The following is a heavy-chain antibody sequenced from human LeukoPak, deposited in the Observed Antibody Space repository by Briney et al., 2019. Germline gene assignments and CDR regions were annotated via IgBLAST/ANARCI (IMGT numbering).Heavy chain of an antibody. Sequence: SETLSLTCAVYGGPFSTYYWSWIRQPPGKGLEWIGEINHSASTNYNPSLKSRVTISVDTSKNQFSLKLSSVTAADTAVYYCARVTPGSSGWYRPFDYWGQGTQVTVS. V-gene: IGHV4-34*01. CDR1: GGPFSTYY. J-gene: IGHJ4*02. CDR2: INHSAST. CDR3: ARVTPGSSGWYRPFDY. D-gene: IGHD6-19*01.